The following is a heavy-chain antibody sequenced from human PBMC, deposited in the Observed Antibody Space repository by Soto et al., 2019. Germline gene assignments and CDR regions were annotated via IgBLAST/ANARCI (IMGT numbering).Heavy chain of an antibody. CDR3: ASGGSGWYY. CDR1: GYSFTTYW. V-gene: IGHV5-10-1*01. J-gene: IGHJ4*02. D-gene: IGHD6-19*01. CDR2: IAPSDSST. Sequence: EVQLVPAGAEVKEPGESLRISCEVSGYSFTTYWISWVRQMPGKGLEWMGRIAPSDSSTDYSPSFQGHVTISADNSIGTAYLQWTSLEASETAMYYCASGGSGWYYWGQGTLVT.